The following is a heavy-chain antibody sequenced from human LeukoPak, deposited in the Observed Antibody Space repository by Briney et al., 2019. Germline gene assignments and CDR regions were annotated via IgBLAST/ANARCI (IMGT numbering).Heavy chain of an antibody. V-gene: IGHV3-30*04. Sequence: QPGRSLRLSCAASGFTFNSYAMHWVRQAPGKGLEWVAIISYDGTNKFYTDSVKGRFTISRDNSKNTLFLQMNSLRAEDTAVFYCARGGTSGFQISAYWGQGTLVTVSS. CDR2: ISYDGTNK. CDR1: GFTFNSYA. D-gene: IGHD3-16*01. J-gene: IGHJ4*02. CDR3: ARGGTSGFQISAY.